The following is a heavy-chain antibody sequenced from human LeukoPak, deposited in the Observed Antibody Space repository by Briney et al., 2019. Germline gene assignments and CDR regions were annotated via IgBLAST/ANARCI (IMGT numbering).Heavy chain of an antibody. J-gene: IGHJ3*02. Sequence: PGGSLRLSCAASAFTFSRYWMSWVRQAPGKGLECVANIEGDGSAKNYVDSVKGRFTIPRDNAENSLYLQMDILRVEDTAIYYCARDPGCGAYDIWGQGAMVTVSS. CDR1: AFTFSRYW. CDR2: IEGDGSAK. D-gene: IGHD2-21*01. CDR3: ARDPGCGAYDI. V-gene: IGHV3-7*01.